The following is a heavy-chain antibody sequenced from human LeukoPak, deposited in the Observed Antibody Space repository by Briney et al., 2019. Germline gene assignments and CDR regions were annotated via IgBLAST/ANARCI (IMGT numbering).Heavy chain of an antibody. CDR1: GGFISSGGYF. D-gene: IGHD3-3*01. CDR2: IYYSGST. Sequence: SETQSLTCTLSGGFISSGGYFWSWIPQHPGKGLEWFGYIYYSGSTYYNPSLKSRVSISVDTSKNHFSLKLSSVTDADTAVYYCARNLYVVRFLEWLPNTFPRKVNWFDPWGQGTLVTVSS. CDR3: ARNLYVVRFLEWLPNTFPRKVNWFDP. J-gene: IGHJ5*02. V-gene: IGHV4-31*03.